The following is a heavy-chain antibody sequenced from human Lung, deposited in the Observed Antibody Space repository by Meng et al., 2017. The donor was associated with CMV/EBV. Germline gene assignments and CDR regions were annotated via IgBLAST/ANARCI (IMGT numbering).Heavy chain of an antibody. CDR2: ISASGNT. Sequence: QLQVSCPGLVKPSATLSLTCPVSGSSIAGYYCSGVLRPSGNGLQWIGRISASGNTRYHPTLKSRVTMSVDTSKNQFSLKLSSLTAADTAVYYCARDFGSSWYPNWFDPWGQGTLVTVSS. CDR3: ARDFGSSWYPNWFDP. D-gene: IGHD6-13*01. V-gene: IGHV4-4*07. J-gene: IGHJ5*02. CDR1: GSSIAGYY.